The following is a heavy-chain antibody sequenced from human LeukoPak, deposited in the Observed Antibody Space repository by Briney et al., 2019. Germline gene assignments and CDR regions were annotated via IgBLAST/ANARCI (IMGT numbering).Heavy chain of an antibody. J-gene: IGHJ5*01. D-gene: IGHD6-19*01. CDR3: AKPVSGGLAVTADWFHP. CDR2: INANSGTT. V-gene: IGHV3-23*01. CDR1: GYAFSFYA. Sequence: GGSLRLSCAASGYAFSFYAMSWLRQPPGKGLEWVSTINANSGTTSYAASVRGRFTISRDNSKNTLYLQVNTLRADDTATYYCAKPVSGGLAVTADWFHPWGQGTLVVVSS.